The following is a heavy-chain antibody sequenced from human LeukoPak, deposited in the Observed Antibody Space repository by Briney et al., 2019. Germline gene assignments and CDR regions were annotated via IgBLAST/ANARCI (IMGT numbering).Heavy chain of an antibody. J-gene: IGHJ3*01. V-gene: IGHV3-23*01. D-gene: IGHD3-22*01. CDR3: AKYYYDSSGRGNDAFDV. Sequence: GGSLRLSCATSGFSFGSYAMSWVRQAPGKGLEWVSSISGSGMFTYYADSVKGRFTISGDNSKNTLYLQMSSLRAEDTATFYCAKYYYDSSGRGNDAFDVWGQGTMVTVSS. CDR1: GFSFGSYA. CDR2: ISGSGMFT.